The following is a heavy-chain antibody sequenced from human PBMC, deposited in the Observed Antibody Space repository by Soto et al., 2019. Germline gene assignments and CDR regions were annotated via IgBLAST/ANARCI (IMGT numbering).Heavy chain of an antibody. CDR1: GDSVRSGIYY. D-gene: IGHD3-22*01. J-gene: IGHJ5*02. CDR3: ARVGYHSSDYLSKWFDP. CDR2: IDYNGST. Sequence: QVQLQESGPGLVKPSETLSLTCTVSGDSVRSGIYYWSWIRQPPGKRLELIGFIDYNGSTNHNPSLKGRVTISIDTSKNQFSLKLKSVTAADTAVYYCARVGYHSSDYLSKWFDPWGQGTLVTVSS. V-gene: IGHV4-61*01.